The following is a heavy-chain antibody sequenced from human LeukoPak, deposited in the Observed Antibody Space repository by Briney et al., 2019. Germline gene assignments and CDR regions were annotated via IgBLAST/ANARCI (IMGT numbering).Heavy chain of an antibody. CDR3: ARVLDYGDYYWFDP. V-gene: IGHV4-4*07. CDR2: IYTSGST. J-gene: IGHJ5*02. CDR1: GGSISSYY. D-gene: IGHD4-17*01. Sequence: SGTLSLTCTVSGGSISSYYWSWIRQPAGKGLEWIGRIYTSGSTNYNPSLKSRVTMSVDTSKNQFSLKLSSVTAADTAVYYCARVLDYGDYYWFDPWGQGTLVTVSS.